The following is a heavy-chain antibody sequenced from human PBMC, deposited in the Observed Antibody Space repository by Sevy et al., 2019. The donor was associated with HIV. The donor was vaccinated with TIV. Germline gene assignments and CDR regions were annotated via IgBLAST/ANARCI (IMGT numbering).Heavy chain of an antibody. CDR2: IRYDGSNK. CDR1: GFTLSTYG. V-gene: IGHV3-33*01. J-gene: IGHJ6*02. CDR3: ARDRLGITISAEWGGGMDV. D-gene: IGHD3-3*01. Sequence: GGSLRLSCAASGFTLSTYGIHWVRQAPGKGWEWVAVIRYDGSNKYYADSVKGRFTISRDNSKNTLYLQMNSLRAEDTAVYYCARDRLGITISAEWGGGMDVWGQGTTVTVSS.